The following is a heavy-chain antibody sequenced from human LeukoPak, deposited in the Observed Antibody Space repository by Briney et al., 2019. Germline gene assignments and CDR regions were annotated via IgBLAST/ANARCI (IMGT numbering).Heavy chain of an antibody. D-gene: IGHD3-9*01. CDR3: ARVESGYYFDY. V-gene: IGHV4-59*01. Sequence: SETLSLICTVSGGSISSYYWSWIRQPPGKGLEWIGYIYYSGSTNYNPSLKSRVTISVDTSKNQFSLKLSSVTAADTAVYYCARVESGYYFDYWGQGTLVTVSS. CDR1: GGSISSYY. CDR2: IYYSGST. J-gene: IGHJ4*02.